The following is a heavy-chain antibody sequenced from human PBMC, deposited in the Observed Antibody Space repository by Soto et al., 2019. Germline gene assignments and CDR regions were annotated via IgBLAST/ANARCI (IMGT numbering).Heavy chain of an antibody. D-gene: IGHD5-12*01. CDR1: GFAFSDST. CDR2: IRSKANTYAT. J-gene: IGHJ4*02. V-gene: IGHV3-73*01. CDR3: TGRIVATEPVFDS. Sequence: GGSLRLSCAASGFAFSDSTIHWVRQASGKGLEWVGRIRSKANTYATAYTASVKGRFTVSRDDSNSTAYLQMNSLKSEDTAVYFGTGRIVATEPVFDSRAQRTLVTVSS.